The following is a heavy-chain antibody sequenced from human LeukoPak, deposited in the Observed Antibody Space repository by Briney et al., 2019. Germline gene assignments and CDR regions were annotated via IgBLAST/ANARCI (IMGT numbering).Heavy chain of an antibody. J-gene: IGHJ6*03. CDR1: GYTFIGYY. V-gene: IGHV1-69*05. CDR2: IIPIFGTA. D-gene: IGHD2-15*01. CDR3: ARSGGSVDYYYYMDV. Sequence: SVKVSCKASGYTFIGYYIHWVRQAPGQGPEWMGGIIPIFGTANYAQKFQGRVTITTDESTSTAYMELSSLRSEDTAVYYCARSGGSVDYYYYMDVWGKGTTVTVSS.